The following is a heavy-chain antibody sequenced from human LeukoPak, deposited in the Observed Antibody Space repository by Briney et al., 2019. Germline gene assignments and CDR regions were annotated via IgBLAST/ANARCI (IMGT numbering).Heavy chain of an antibody. D-gene: IGHD1-26*01. CDR3: ARGMYSGSYSLFDY. V-gene: IGHV3-20*04. J-gene: IGHJ4*02. CDR1: GFTFDDYG. Sequence: PGGSLRLSCAASGFTFDDYGMSWVRHAPGKGLEWVSGINWNGGSTGYADSVKGRFTISRDNAKNSLYLQMNSLRAEDTALYYCARGMYSGSYSLFDYWGQGTLVTVSS. CDR2: INWNGGST.